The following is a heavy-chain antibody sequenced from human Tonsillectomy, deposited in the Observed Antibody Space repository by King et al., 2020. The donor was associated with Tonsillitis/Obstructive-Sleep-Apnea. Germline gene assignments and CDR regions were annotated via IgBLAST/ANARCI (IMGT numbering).Heavy chain of an antibody. J-gene: IGHJ6*03. CDR1: GFTFSDYG. CDR2: ITSSSSYT. CDR3: ARARLGISSWYSDHYYYMDV. V-gene: IGHV3-11*05. D-gene: IGHD6-13*01. Sequence: VKLVESGGGLVKPGGSLRLSCAASGFTFSDYGMSWIRQAPGTGLQWVSYITSSSSYTNYADSVKGRFTISRDNAKNSLYLKMNSLRAEDTAVYYCARARLGISSWYSDHYYYMDVWGRGTKVTVSS.